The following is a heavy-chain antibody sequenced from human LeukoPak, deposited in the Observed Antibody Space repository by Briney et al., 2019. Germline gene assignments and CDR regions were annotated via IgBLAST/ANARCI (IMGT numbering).Heavy chain of an antibody. CDR1: GFTFSDYY. CDR3: TTREDYYDSSGYYDY. J-gene: IGHJ4*02. Sequence: GGSLRLSCAASGFTFSDYYMSWIRQAPGKGLEWVGRIKSKTDGGTTDYAAPVKGRFTISRDDSKNTLYLQMNSLKTEDTAVYYCTTREDYYDSSGYYDYWGQGTLVTVSS. D-gene: IGHD3-22*01. V-gene: IGHV3-15*01. CDR2: IKSKTDGGTT.